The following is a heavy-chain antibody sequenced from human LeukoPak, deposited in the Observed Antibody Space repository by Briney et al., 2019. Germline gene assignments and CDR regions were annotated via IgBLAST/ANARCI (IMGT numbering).Heavy chain of an antibody. CDR1: GYTFTSYA. Sequence: ASVKVSCKASGYTFTSYAMHWVRQAPGQRLEWMGWINAGNGNTKYSQKFQGRVTITRDTSASTAYMELSSLRSEDTAVYYCARDMGIGPPYFDYWGQGTLVTVSS. D-gene: IGHD7-27*01. J-gene: IGHJ4*02. CDR2: INAGNGNT. V-gene: IGHV1-3*01. CDR3: ARDMGIGPPYFDY.